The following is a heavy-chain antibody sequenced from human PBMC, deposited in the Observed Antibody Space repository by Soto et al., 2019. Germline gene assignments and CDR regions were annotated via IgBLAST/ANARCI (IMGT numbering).Heavy chain of an antibody. V-gene: IGHV1-2*04. Sequence: EASVKVSCKASGYTFTGYYMHWVRQAPGQGLEWMGWINPNSGGTNYAQKFQGWVTMTRDTSISTAYMELSRLRSDDTAVYYCARGGTVRLHLGELSLAADYWGQGALVTVSS. J-gene: IGHJ4*02. CDR2: INPNSGGT. D-gene: IGHD3-16*02. CDR1: GYTFTGYY. CDR3: ARGGTVRLHLGELSLAADY.